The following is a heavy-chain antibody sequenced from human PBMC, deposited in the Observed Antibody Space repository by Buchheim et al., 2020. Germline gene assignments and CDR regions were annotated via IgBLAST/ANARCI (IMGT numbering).Heavy chain of an antibody. CDR2: IYYSGST. CDR1: GGSVSSGSYY. V-gene: IGHV4-61*01. CDR3: ARAYYDFWSGPFFDY. J-gene: IGHJ4*02. Sequence: QVQLQESGPGLVKPSETLSLTCTVSGGSVSSGSYYWSWIRQPPGKGLEWIGYIYYSGSTNYNPPLKSRVTISVDTSKNQFSLKLSSVTAADTAVYYCARAYYDFWSGPFFDYWGQGTL. D-gene: IGHD3-3*01.